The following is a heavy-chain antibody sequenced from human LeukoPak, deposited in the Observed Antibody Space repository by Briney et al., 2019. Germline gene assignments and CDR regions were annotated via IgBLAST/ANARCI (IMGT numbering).Heavy chain of an antibody. CDR2: ISWNSGSI. V-gene: IGHV3-9*01. CDR1: GFTFDDYA. Sequence: PGRSLRLSCAASGFTFDDYAMHWVRQAPGKGLEWVSGISWNSGSIGYADSVKGRFTISRDNAKNSLYLQMNSLRGEDTAVYYCARVIRGDPEYWGQGTLVTVSS. D-gene: IGHD3-10*01. J-gene: IGHJ4*02. CDR3: ARVIRGDPEY.